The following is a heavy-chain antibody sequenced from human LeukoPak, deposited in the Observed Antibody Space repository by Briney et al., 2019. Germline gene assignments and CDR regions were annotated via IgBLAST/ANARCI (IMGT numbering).Heavy chain of an antibody. CDR2: INKGGSYM. Sequence: GGSLRLSCVASGFIFRDYTMNWVRQTPGKGLEWVSAINKGGSYMAYADSVRGRFTISRDNSKNRLYLQMSDLRAEDTAVYFCARSVSGVWLFDYWGRGTLVTVSS. D-gene: IGHD5/OR15-5a*01. J-gene: IGHJ4*02. CDR1: GFIFRDYT. V-gene: IGHV3-21*01. CDR3: ARSVSGVWLFDY.